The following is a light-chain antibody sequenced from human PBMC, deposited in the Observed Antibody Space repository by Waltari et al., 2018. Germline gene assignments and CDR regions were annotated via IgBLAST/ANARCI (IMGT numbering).Light chain of an antibody. J-gene: IGKJ2*03. Sequence: DIQMTQSPSSLSASIGDTITVTCRASQNIRPYLNWYQQKPAKAPKLLIFGASTLPRGVPSRFSGSASGTEFTLTVTNLQPDDFATYFCQASYTTPYSFGQGTKVEIK. CDR1: QNIRPY. CDR2: GAS. V-gene: IGKV1-39*01. CDR3: QASYTTPYS.